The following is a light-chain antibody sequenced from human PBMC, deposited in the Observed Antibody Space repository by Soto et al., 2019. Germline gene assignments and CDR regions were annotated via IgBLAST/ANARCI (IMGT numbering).Light chain of an antibody. Sequence: QSALTQPPSVSGSPGQSVTISCTGSSSDVGGYNRVSWYQQPPGTAPQLMIYEVSNRPSGVPDRFSGSKSGNTASLTISGRQTEDEADYYCSSYTSSRTLVFGTGTKLTVL. CDR1: SSDVGGYNR. V-gene: IGLV2-18*02. CDR3: SSYTSSRTLV. J-gene: IGLJ1*01. CDR2: EVS.